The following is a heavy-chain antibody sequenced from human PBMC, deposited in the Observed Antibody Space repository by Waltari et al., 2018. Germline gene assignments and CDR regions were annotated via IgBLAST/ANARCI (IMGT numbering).Heavy chain of an antibody. D-gene: IGHD7-27*01. CDR2: IYTGGSDT. Sequence: EVQLVQSGAEVKKPGESLKISCKGSGYSFTSYWIGWVRQMPGKGLEGMGIIYTGGSDTSGTPSFQAEVTSSADKSVSTAYLQWSSMKASETAVYYCARLAWSAGPGADWYFDLWGRGTLVTVSS. CDR1: GYSFTSYW. CDR3: ARLAWSAGPGADWYFDL. J-gene: IGHJ2*01. V-gene: IGHV5-51*03.